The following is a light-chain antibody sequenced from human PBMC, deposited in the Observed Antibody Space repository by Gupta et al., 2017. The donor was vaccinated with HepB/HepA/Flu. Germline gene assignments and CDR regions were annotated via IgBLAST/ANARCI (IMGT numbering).Light chain of an antibody. J-gene: IGLJ2*01. CDR2: VNSDGRH. Sequence: QLVLTQSPSASASLGASVKLTCTLSSGHSSYAIAWHQKQPEKGPRHLMKVNSDGRHTKGDGIPDRFSGSSSGAERYLTISSLQSEDEADYYCQTWGTGIPPVGCGGGTNL. V-gene: IGLV4-69*01. CDR1: SGHSSYA. CDR3: QTWGTGIPPVG.